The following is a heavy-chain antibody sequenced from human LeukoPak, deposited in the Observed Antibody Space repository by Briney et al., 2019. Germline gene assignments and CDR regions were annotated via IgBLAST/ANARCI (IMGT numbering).Heavy chain of an antibody. V-gene: IGHV4-59*08. Sequence: SETLSLTCTVSGDSLSSHYWSWIRQPPGKGLEWIGYIYGSGSTHYDPSLRSRVTISDDTSKNQFSLKLTSVTAADTAVYYCARNVGWYSHDSWGQGTLVTVSS. CDR2: IYGSGST. CDR1: GDSLSSHY. D-gene: IGHD6-19*01. J-gene: IGHJ4*02. CDR3: ARNVGWYSHDS.